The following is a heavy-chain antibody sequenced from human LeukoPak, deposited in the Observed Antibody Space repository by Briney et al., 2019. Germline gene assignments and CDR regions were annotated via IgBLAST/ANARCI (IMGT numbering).Heavy chain of an antibody. D-gene: IGHD3-10*01. CDR1: GGSLSGSY. CDR3: ARLAARRGYYYSGMDV. J-gene: IGHJ6*02. Sequence: SETLSLTCTVSGGSLSGSYWSWIRQPPGKQLEWIAYIYSSGSSGITTYNPSLKSRVIISQDTSKNEFSLKLTSVTAADAAIYYCARLAARRGYYYSGMDVWGQGTTVTVSS. CDR2: IYSSGSSGIT. V-gene: IGHV4-59*01.